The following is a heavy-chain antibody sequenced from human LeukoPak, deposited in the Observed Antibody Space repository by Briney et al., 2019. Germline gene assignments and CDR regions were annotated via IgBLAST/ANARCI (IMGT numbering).Heavy chain of an antibody. CDR3: ARGGIAAAGTSY. CDR2: ISSSSYI. V-gene: IGHV3-21*01. CDR1: GFTFSSYS. J-gene: IGHJ4*02. Sequence: PGGSLRLSCAASGFTFSSYSMNWVRQAPGKGLDWVSSISSSSYIYYADSVKDRFTISRDNAKNSLYLQMNSLRAEDTAVYYCARGGIAAAGTSYWGQGTLVTVSS. D-gene: IGHD6-13*01.